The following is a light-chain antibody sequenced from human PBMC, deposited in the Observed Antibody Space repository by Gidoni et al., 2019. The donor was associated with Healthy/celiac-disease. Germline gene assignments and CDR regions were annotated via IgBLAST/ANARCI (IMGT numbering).Light chain of an antibody. CDR1: SLRSYY. CDR3: NSRDSSGNLNWV. CDR2: GKN. J-gene: IGLJ3*02. Sequence: SSELTQDPAVSVALGQTVRITCQGDSLRSYYASWYQQKPGQAPVLVIYGKNNRPSGIPYRFSGSSSGNTASLTITGAQAEDEADYYCNSRDSSGNLNWVFGGGTKLTVL. V-gene: IGLV3-19*01.